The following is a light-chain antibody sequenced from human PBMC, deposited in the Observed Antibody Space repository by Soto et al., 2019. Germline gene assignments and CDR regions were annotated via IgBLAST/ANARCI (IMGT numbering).Light chain of an antibody. CDR3: QQYNSYPWT. CDR1: HSISSW. J-gene: IGKJ1*01. V-gene: IGKV1-5*03. CDR2: KAS. Sequence: DIQMTQSPSTLSASVGDRVTITCRASHSISSWLAWYQQKPGKAPKLLIYKASSLESVVPSRFSGSGSGTEFTLTISSLQPDDVATYYCQQYNSYPWTVGQGTKVEIK.